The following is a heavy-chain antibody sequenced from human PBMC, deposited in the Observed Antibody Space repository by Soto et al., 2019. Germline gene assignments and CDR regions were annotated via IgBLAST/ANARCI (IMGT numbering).Heavy chain of an antibody. CDR1: GFSLSSSGVG. CDR3: AHIDDTVAFLGAFDF. Sequence: QITLKESGPALVQPTQTLTLTCTFSGFSLSSSGVGVGWIRQPPGKALEWLALIYWDDEDDKRYSPSLKSRLTITQDTSKNHVVLTMTNMHPVDTATYYGAHIDDTVAFLGAFDFWGQGTMVTVSS. D-gene: IGHD3-16*01. CDR2: IYWDDEDDK. J-gene: IGHJ3*01. V-gene: IGHV2-5*02.